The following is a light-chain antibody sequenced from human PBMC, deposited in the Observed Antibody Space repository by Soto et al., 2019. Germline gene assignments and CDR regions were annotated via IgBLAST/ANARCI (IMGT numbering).Light chain of an antibody. Sequence: EVVLTQSPATLSLSPGERATISCRASQTVSSSYLAWYQQKPGQAPRLVIYGASNRATGIPDRFSGGGSGTDFTLTLRTVEPEDFAVYYCQQYGSSPPWTFGQGTKVEIK. CDR1: QTVSSSY. CDR3: QQYGSSPPWT. J-gene: IGKJ1*01. CDR2: GAS. V-gene: IGKV3-20*01.